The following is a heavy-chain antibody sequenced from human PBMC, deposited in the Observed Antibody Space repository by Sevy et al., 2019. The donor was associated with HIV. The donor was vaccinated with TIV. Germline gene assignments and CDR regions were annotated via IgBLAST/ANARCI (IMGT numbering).Heavy chain of an antibody. CDR2: ISGFNGDT. J-gene: IGHJ4*02. CDR3: VSGTTFYDFWTGGDY. Sequence: ASVKVSCKASGYTFTNYAISWVRQAPGQGLEGMGWISGFNGDTKNAEKFQGRFTMTTDTSTKTAYMDLRSLRSDDTAVYYCVSGTTFYDFWTGGDYWGQGTLVTVSS. CDR1: GYTFTNYA. V-gene: IGHV1-18*01. D-gene: IGHD3-3*01.